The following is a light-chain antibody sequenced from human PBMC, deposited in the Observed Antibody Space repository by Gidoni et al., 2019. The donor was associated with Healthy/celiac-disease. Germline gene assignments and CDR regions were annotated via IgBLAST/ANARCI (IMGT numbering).Light chain of an antibody. J-gene: IGKJ1*01. CDR1: QSISSW. V-gene: IGKV1-5*03. Sequence: DNKMTQPPSTLSASVGDRVTITCRASQSISSWLAWYQQKPGKAPKLLIYKASSLESGVPSRFSGSGSGTEFTLTISSLQPDDFATYYCQQYNSYSRTFGQXTKVEIK. CDR3: QQYNSYSRT. CDR2: KAS.